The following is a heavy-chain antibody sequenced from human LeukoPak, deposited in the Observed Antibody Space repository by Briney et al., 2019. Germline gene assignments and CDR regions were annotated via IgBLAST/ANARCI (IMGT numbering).Heavy chain of an antibody. V-gene: IGHV3-23*01. D-gene: IGHD4-17*01. J-gene: IGHJ6*02. Sequence: PGGSLRLSCAAFGFTFSSYAMSWVRQAPGKGLERVSAISGSGGSTYYADSVKGRFTIPRDNSKNTLYLQMNSLRAEDTAVYYCARNYDYGDYLYYYYGMDVWGQGTTVTVSS. CDR2: ISGSGGST. CDR3: ARNYDYGDYLYYYYGMDV. CDR1: GFTFSSYA.